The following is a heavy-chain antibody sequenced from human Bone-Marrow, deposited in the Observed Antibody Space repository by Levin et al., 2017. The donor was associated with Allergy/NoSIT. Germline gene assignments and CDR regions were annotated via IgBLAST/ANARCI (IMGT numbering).Heavy chain of an antibody. J-gene: IGHJ5*02. CDR2: IKTKQSGETT. CDR3: CDSGPLTPS. V-gene: IGHV3-15*01. Sequence: PGGSLRLSCTTSGFTFSNAWMSWVRQAPGKGLEWVGLIKTKQSGETTDYAAPVKGRFIIPRDDSRSTVYLQMNSLKSEDTGVYYCCDSGPLTPSWGQGTLVAVAS. D-gene: IGHD6-25*01. CDR1: GFTFSNAW.